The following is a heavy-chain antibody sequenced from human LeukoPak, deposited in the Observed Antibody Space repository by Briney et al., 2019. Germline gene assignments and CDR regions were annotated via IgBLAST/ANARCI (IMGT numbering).Heavy chain of an antibody. CDR1: GFTFSSHW. CDR2: INSDGSSI. V-gene: IGHV3-74*01. CDR3: TTDLDLGDY. J-gene: IGHJ4*02. D-gene: IGHD7-27*01. Sequence: PGGSLRLSCAASGFTFSSHWMHWVRQAPGKGLVWVSRINSDGSSISYADSVKGRFTISRDNAKNTLYLQMNSLKTEDTAVYYCTTDLDLGDYWGQGTLVTVSS.